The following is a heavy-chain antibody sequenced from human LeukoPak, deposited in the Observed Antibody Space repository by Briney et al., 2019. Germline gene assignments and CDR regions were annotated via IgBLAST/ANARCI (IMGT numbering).Heavy chain of an antibody. CDR1: GGSISSYY. J-gene: IGHJ6*03. V-gene: IGHV4-4*07. D-gene: IGHD4-11*01. Sequence: SETLSLTCTVSGGSISSYYWSWIRQPAGKGLEWIGRIYTSGSTNYNPSLKSRVTMSVDTSKNKFSLKLSSVTAADKAVYYCARDYRNYGGYYYYYYMDVWGKGTTVTVSS. CDR2: IYTSGST. CDR3: ARDYRNYGGYYYYYYMDV.